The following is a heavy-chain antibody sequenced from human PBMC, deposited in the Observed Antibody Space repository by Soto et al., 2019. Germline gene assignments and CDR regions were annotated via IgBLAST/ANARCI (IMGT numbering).Heavy chain of an antibody. Sequence: ASVKFSCKSTGYTFSGYYMHWVRQAPGQGLEWMGWINPKSGGTYYLQKFQGRVTMTRDTSISSAYMELSRLSFDDTATYYCARGNSGDDDEGDYLGQGTRGTVSS. CDR1: GYTFSGYY. CDR2: INPKSGGT. J-gene: IGHJ4*02. V-gene: IGHV1-2*02. CDR3: ARGNSGDDDEGDY. D-gene: IGHD5-12*01.